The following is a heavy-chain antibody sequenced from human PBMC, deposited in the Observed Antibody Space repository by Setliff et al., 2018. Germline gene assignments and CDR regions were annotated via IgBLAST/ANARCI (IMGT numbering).Heavy chain of an antibody. J-gene: IGHJ4*02. CDR3: ARGGTFRYFDY. CDR2: VYYGGIA. V-gene: IGHV4-59*01. CDR1: GGSISTYY. D-gene: IGHD5-12*01. Sequence: PSETLSLTCTVSGGSISTYYWSWIRQPPGKGLEWIGYVYYGGIANYSPSLKSRLTISVDTSKNQFSLKLRSVTAADTAVYYCARGGTFRYFDYWGQGTPVTVSS.